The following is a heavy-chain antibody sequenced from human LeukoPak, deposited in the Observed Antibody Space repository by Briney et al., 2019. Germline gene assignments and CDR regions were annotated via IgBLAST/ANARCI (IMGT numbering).Heavy chain of an antibody. V-gene: IGHV4-34*01. D-gene: IGHD7-27*01. CDR3: ARLGLGTYYYYYYMDV. J-gene: IGHJ6*03. Sequence: SETLSLTCAVYGGSFSGSYWSWIRQPPGKGLEWIGEINHSGSTNYNPSLKSRVTISVDTSKNQFSPRLSSVTAADTAVYYCARLGLGTYYYYYYMDVWGKGTTVTVSS. CDR2: INHSGST. CDR1: GGSFSGSY.